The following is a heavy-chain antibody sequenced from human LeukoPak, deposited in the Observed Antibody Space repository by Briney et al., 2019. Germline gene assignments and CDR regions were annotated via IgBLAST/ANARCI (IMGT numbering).Heavy chain of an antibody. Sequence: PSETLSLTCAVSGYSISSGYYWGWIRQPPGKGLEWIGSIYHSGSTYYNPSLKSRVTISVDTSKNQFSLKLSSVTAADTAVYYCARPLFYCSSTSCPLNDAFDIWGQGTMVTVSS. D-gene: IGHD2-2*01. V-gene: IGHV4-38-2*01. CDR2: IYHSGST. CDR3: ARPLFYCSSTSCPLNDAFDI. CDR1: GYSISSGYY. J-gene: IGHJ3*02.